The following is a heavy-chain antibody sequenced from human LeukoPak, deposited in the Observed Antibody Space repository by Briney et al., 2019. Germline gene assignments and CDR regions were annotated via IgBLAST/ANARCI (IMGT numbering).Heavy chain of an antibody. CDR2: IYSGGST. V-gene: IGHV3-53*01. J-gene: IGHJ3*02. Sequence: GGSLRLSCAASGFTVSSNYMSWVRQAPGKGREWVSVIYSGGSTYSADSVKGRFTISRDNSKNTLYLQMNSLRAEDTAVYYCARDSILTGAVLGAFDIWGQGTMVTVSS. CDR1: GFTVSSNY. CDR3: ARDSILTGAVLGAFDI. D-gene: IGHD3-9*01.